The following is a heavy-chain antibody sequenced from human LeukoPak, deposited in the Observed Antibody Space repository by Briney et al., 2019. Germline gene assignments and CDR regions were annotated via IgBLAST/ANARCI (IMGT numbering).Heavy chain of an antibody. V-gene: IGHV1-3*01. Sequence: ASVKVSCKASGYTFTSYAMHWVRQAHGQRLEWMGWINAGNGNTKYSQKFQGRVTITRDTSASTAYMELSSLRSEDTAVYYCARGDIVVVPAAREYFQHWGQGTLVTVSS. CDR2: INAGNGNT. CDR1: GYTFTSYA. J-gene: IGHJ1*01. CDR3: ARGDIVVVPAAREYFQH. D-gene: IGHD2-2*01.